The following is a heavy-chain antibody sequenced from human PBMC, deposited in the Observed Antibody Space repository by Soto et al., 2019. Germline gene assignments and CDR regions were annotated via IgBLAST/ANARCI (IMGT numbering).Heavy chain of an antibody. Sequence: ASVKVSCKASGYTFTDYYMHWVRQAPGQGLEWMGWINPNNGGTSYAQKFQGSVTMTRNTSISTAYMELSSLRSEDTAVYYCARERTTISMDVWGQGTTVTVS. D-gene: IGHD3-9*01. J-gene: IGHJ6*02. CDR2: INPNNGGT. V-gene: IGHV1-2*02. CDR1: GYTFTDYY. CDR3: ARERTTISMDV.